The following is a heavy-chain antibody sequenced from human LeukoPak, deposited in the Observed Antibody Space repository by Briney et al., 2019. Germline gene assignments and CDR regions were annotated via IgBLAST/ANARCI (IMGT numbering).Heavy chain of an antibody. J-gene: IGHJ4*02. CDR2: INHSGST. D-gene: IGHD6-19*01. CDR3: ARDSTGSIAVAGSFDY. CDR1: GGSFSGYY. Sequence: SETLSLTFAVYGGSFSGYYWSWIRQPPGKGLEWIGEINHSGSTNYNPSLKSRVTISVDTSKNQFSLKLSSVTAADTAVYYCARDSTGSIAVAGSFDYWGQGTLVTVSS. V-gene: IGHV4-34*01.